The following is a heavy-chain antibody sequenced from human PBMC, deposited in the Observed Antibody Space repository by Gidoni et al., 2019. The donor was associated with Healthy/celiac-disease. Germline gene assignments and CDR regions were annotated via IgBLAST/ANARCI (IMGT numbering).Heavy chain of an antibody. D-gene: IGHD3-22*01. V-gene: IGHV3-7*03. J-gene: IGHJ4*02. CDR1: GFTFSTHW. Sequence: EVQLVESGGGLVQPGGSLRLSCAASGFTFSTHWMSWVRQAPGKGLEWVANIKQDGSEKYYVDSVKGRFTISRDNAKNSLYLQMNSLRAEDTAVYYCARFTYYYDSSGYYSGLWTEYYFDYWGQGTLVTVSS. CDR3: ARFTYYYDSSGYYSGLWTEYYFDY. CDR2: IKQDGSEK.